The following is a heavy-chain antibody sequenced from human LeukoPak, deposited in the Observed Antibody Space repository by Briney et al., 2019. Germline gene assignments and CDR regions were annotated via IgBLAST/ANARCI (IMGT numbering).Heavy chain of an antibody. CDR2: IKSKTDGGTT. J-gene: IGHJ5*02. D-gene: IGHD2-2*01. CDR3: TTDYAAMYWFDP. V-gene: IGHV3-15*01. CDR1: GFTFSNAW. Sequence: PGGSLRLSCAASGFTFSNAWMSWVRQAPGRGPEWVGRIKSKTDGGTTDYAAPVKGRFTIPRDDSKNTLYLQMNSLKTEDTAVYYCTTDYAAMYWFDPWGQGTLVTVSS.